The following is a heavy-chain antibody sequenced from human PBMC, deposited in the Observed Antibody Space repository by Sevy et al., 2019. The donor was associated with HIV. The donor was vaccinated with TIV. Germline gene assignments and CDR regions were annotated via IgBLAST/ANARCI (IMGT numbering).Heavy chain of an antibody. CDR1: GFTFSSYA. D-gene: IGHD1-26*01. CDR3: VRGGTDVGAQTRGYYYYGMDV. V-gene: IGHV3-30-3*01. J-gene: IGHJ6*02. Sequence: GGSLRLSCAASGFTFSSYAMHWVRQAPGKGLEWVAVISYDGSNKYYADSVKRRFTISRDNSKNTLYLQMNSLRAEDTAVYYCVRGGTDVGAQTRGYYYYGMDVWGQGTTVTVSS. CDR2: ISYDGSNK.